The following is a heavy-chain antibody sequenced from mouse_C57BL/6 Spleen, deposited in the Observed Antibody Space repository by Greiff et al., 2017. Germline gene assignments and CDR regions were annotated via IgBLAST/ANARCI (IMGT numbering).Heavy chain of an antibody. J-gene: IGHJ2*01. V-gene: IGHV1-52*01. D-gene: IGHD1-1*01. CDR2: IHPSSSNT. Sequence: QVQLHQPGAELVKPGSSVKLSCKASGYTFTSYWMHWVKQRPVQGLEWIGIIHPSSSNTHSNQKFKDKATLTVDKSSSTAYMQISSLTSEDSAVYYCARGRYGRSYAYLDYWGQGTTVTVSS. CDR1: GYTFTSYW. CDR3: ARGRYGRSYAYLDY.